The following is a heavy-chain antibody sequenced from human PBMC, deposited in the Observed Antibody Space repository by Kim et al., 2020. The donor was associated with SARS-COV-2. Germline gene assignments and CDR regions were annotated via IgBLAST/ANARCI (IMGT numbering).Heavy chain of an antibody. D-gene: IGHD3-16*02. V-gene: IGHV3-23*01. J-gene: IGHJ5*02. CDR2: ISGSGGST. CDR3: AKDWDLSNWFDP. Sequence: GGSLRLSCAASGFTFSSYAMSWVRQAPGKGLEWVSAISGSGGSTYYADSVKGRFTISRANSKNTLYLQMNSLRAEDTAVYYCAKDWDLSNWFDPWGQGTLLTVSS. CDR1: GFTFSSYA.